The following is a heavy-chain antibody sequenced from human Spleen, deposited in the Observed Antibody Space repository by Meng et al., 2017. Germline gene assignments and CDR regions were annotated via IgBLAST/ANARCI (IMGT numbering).Heavy chain of an antibody. CDR3: ARGPTTMAHDFDY. V-gene: IGHV4-34*01. Sequence: VQVEEWGDGRFKLWVTCSPPCFVFGESLRDYYWSWTGQPPGKGLEWIGEINHSGSTNYNPSLESRATISVDTSQNNLSLKLSSVTAADSAVYYCARGPTTMAHDFDYWGQGTLVTVSS. CDR2: INHSGST. D-gene: IGHD4-11*01. J-gene: IGHJ4*02. CDR1: GESLRDYY.